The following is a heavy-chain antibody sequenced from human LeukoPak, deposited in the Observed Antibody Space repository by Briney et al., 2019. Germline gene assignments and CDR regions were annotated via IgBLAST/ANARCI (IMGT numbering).Heavy chain of an antibody. J-gene: IGHJ4*02. V-gene: IGHV1-46*01. CDR1: GYTFTSYY. Sequence: ASVKVSCKASGYTFTSYYMHWVRQAPGQGLEWMGIINPSGGSTSYAQKFQGRVTMTRDTSTSTVYTELSSLRSEDTAVYYCARDRNWGNFDYWGQGTLVTVSS. CDR3: ARDRNWGNFDY. CDR2: INPSGGST. D-gene: IGHD7-27*01.